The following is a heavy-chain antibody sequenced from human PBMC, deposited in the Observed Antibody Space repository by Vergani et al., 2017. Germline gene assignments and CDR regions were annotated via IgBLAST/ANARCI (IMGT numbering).Heavy chain of an antibody. CDR3: AKDISGSYQEDY. V-gene: IGHV3-30*18. Sequence: QVQLVESGGGVVQPGRSLRLSCAASGFTFSSYGMHWVRQAPGKGLEWVAVISYDGSNKYYADSVKGRFTISRDNSKNTLYLQMNSLRAGDTAVYYCAKDISGSYQEDYWGQGTLVTVAS. D-gene: IGHD1-26*01. CDR2: ISYDGSNK. J-gene: IGHJ4*02. CDR1: GFTFSSYG.